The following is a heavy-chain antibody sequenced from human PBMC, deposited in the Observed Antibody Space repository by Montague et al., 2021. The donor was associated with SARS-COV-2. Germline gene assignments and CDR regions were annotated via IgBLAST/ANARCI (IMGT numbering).Heavy chain of an antibody. V-gene: IGHV4-34*01. CDR2: INHSGST. Sequence: SETLSLTCAGYGGSFIGYYWSWTRQPTGKGLEWFGEINHSGSTKYNPSLKSRVSMSVDKSWNQFSLRLTSVTAADTAIYYCARRGSGRSDLAYWGQGTLVTVSS. J-gene: IGHJ4*02. D-gene: IGHD1-26*01. CDR3: ARRGSGRSDLAY. CDR1: GGSFIGYY.